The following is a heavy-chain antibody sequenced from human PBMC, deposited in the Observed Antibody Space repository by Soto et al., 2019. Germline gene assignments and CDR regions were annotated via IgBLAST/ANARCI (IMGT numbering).Heavy chain of an antibody. D-gene: IGHD6-6*01. CDR3: ARDYPVLYSSSVDALDI. CDR1: GFTFSSYT. Sequence: GGSLRLSCAASGFTFSSYTMHWVRQAPGKGLEWVASISSTGANIYYAESVRGRFTISRDNAKNTLDLHMNSLGVEDTAVYYCARDYPVLYSSSVDALDIWGRGTLVTVSS. CDR2: ISSTGANI. J-gene: IGHJ3*02. V-gene: IGHV3-21*01.